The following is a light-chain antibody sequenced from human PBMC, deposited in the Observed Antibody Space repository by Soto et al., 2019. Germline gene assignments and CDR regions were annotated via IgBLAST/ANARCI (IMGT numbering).Light chain of an antibody. J-gene: IGKJ4*01. Sequence: DIQLTQSPSSLSASVGDRVSITCQASQDINRYLNWYQQKPGKAPKLLIYDASNLQTGVPSRFSGSGSETSFTLIISGLQPEDIATYYCQQYDDAIRTFGGGTKVELK. CDR3: QQYDDAIRT. CDR2: DAS. CDR1: QDINRY. V-gene: IGKV1-33*01.